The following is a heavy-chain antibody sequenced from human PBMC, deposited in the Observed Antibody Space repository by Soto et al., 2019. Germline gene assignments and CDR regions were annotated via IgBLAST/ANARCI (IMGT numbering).Heavy chain of an antibody. Sequence: SETLSLTCAVSGGSISSGGYPWSWIRQPPGKGLEWIGYIYHSGSTYYNPSLKSRVTISVDRSKNQFSLKLSSVTAADTAVYYCASQKLDVPAFFDYWGQGILVTVSS. CDR2: IYHSGST. V-gene: IGHV4-30-2*01. CDR3: ASQKLDVPAFFDY. J-gene: IGHJ4*02. CDR1: GGSISSGGYP. D-gene: IGHD4-4*01.